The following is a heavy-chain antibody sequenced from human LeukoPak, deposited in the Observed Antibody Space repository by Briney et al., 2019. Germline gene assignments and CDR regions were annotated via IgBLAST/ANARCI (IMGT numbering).Heavy chain of an antibody. CDR3: ARDVGGSYWYYFDY. CDR2: VYYSGST. V-gene: IGHV4-61*01. D-gene: IGHD1-26*01. CDR1: GGSVSSSSYY. Sequence: PSETLSLTCTVSGGSVSSSSYYWSWIRQPPGKGLEWIGYVYYSGSTNYNPSLKSRVTISVDTSKNQFSLKLSSVTAADTAVYYCARDVGGSYWYYFDYWGQGTLVTVSS. J-gene: IGHJ4*02.